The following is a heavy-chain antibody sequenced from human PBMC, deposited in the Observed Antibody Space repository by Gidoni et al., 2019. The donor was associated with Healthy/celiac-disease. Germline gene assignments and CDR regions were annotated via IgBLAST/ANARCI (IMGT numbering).Heavy chain of an antibody. CDR3: TSETEDTAMVTFGY. Sequence: EVQLVESGGGLVQPGRSLRLSCTASGFTFGDYAMSWVRQAPGKGLEWVGFIRSKAYGGTTEYAASVKGRFTISRDDSKSIAYLQMNSLKTEDTAVYYCTSETEDTAMVTFGYWGQGTLVTVSS. V-gene: IGHV3-49*04. CDR2: IRSKAYGGTT. CDR1: GFTFGDYA. D-gene: IGHD5-18*01. J-gene: IGHJ4*02.